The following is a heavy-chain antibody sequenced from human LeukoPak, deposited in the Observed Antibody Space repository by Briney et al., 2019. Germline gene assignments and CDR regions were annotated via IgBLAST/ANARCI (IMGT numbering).Heavy chain of an antibody. J-gene: IGHJ4*02. Sequence: GGSLRLSCAAAGFTFSDRYMSWIRQAPGKGMEWVAYISPNSKTIHYADSVKGRCTISRDNAKNSLFLQVNSLRAEDTAVYYCARDHDRYCSGGSCSEFDYWGQGTLVTVSS. V-gene: IGHV3-11*04. D-gene: IGHD2-15*01. CDR3: ARDHDRYCSGGSCSEFDY. CDR2: ISPNSKTI. CDR1: GFTFSDRY.